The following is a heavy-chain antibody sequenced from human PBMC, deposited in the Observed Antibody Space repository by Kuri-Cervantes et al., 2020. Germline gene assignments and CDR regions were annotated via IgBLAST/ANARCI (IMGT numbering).Heavy chain of an antibody. V-gene: IGHV3-7*01. CDR2: IGRDGNEK. Sequence: GESLKISCLASGFAFSNYWMSWARLTPGKGLEWVANIGRDGNEKFYVDSVKGRFTISRGNAKNSLYLHMNSLRVDDTAVYFCVREASADWGQGTLVTVSS. CDR3: VREASAD. J-gene: IGHJ4*02. CDR1: GFAFSNYW.